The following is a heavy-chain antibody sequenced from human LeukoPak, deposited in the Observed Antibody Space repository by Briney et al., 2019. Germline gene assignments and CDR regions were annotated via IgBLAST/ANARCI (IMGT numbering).Heavy chain of an antibody. D-gene: IGHD2-15*01. Sequence: ASVRVSCKASGYTFTGYYMHWVRQAPGQGLEWMGWINPNSGGTNCAQKFQGRVTLTRDTSINTAYMDLSRLRSDDTAVYYCAARRSGSYYFDYWGQGTLVTVSS. CDR3: AARRSGSYYFDY. J-gene: IGHJ4*02. CDR2: INPNSGGT. V-gene: IGHV1-2*02. CDR1: GYTFTGYY.